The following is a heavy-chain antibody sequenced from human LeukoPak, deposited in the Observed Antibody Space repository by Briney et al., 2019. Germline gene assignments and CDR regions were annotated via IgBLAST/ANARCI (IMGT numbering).Heavy chain of an antibody. V-gene: IGHV4-4*07. Sequence: KSSETLSLTCTVSGGSVNSYYWSWIRQPAGKGLEWIGRIYTSGTTNYNPSLKSRVSMSVDTSKNQFSLKLSSLTAADTAVYYCARDGRGYCSSSSVCYSWFDPWGQGTLVAVSS. CDR1: GGSVNSYY. CDR2: IYTSGTT. D-gene: IGHD2-2*01. J-gene: IGHJ5*02. CDR3: ARDGRGYCSSSSVCYSWFDP.